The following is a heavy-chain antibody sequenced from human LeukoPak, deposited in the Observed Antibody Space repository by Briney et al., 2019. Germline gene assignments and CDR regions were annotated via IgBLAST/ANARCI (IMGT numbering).Heavy chain of an antibody. J-gene: IGHJ3*02. Sequence: PSETLSLTCAVYGGSFSGYYWSWIRQPPGKGLEWIGEINHSGSTNYNPSHKSRVTLSVDTSKNQFSLKLSSVTAADTAVYYCARRSRDIVVVPAASDAFDIWGQGTMVTVSS. CDR3: ARRSRDIVVVPAASDAFDI. CDR1: GGSFSGYY. D-gene: IGHD2-2*01. CDR2: INHSGST. V-gene: IGHV4-34*01.